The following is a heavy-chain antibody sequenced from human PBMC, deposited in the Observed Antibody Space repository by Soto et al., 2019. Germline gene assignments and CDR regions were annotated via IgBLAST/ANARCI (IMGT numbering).Heavy chain of an antibody. V-gene: IGHV1-2*06. CDR1: GYTFSGYY. D-gene: IGHD1-1*01. CDR3: AGGGRQWERIRSRFDP. Sequence: ASVKVSCKASGYTFSGYYMHWVRQAPGQGLEWMGRINPNSGGTNYAQKFQDRVTLTSDTSIRTAYMELSRLRSDDTAVYFCAGGGRQWERIRSRFDPWGQGTLVTVSS. J-gene: IGHJ5*02. CDR2: INPNSGGT.